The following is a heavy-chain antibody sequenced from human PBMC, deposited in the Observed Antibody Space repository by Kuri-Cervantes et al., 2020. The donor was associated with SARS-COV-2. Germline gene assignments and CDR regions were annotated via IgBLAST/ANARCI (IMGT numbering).Heavy chain of an antibody. V-gene: IGHV4-61*01. J-gene: IGHJ5*02. D-gene: IGHD3-3*01. CDR1: GGSVSSGSYY. Sequence: SETLSLTCTVSGGSVSSGSYYWGWIRQPPGKGLEWIGYIYYSGSTNYNPSLKSRVTISVDTSKNQFSLKLSSVTAADTAVYYCARGFSELYYDFWSGYSELFDPWGQGTLVTVSS. CDR3: ARGFSELYYDFWSGYSELFDP. CDR2: IYYSGST.